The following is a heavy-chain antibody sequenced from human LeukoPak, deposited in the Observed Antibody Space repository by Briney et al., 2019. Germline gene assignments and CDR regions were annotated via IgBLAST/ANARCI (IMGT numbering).Heavy chain of an antibody. CDR1: GYSFTSDL. V-gene: IGHV5-51*01. CDR3: ARHEVAYGSGSWLLQY. CDR2: TYPVDSDT. J-gene: IGHJ4*02. D-gene: IGHD3-10*01. Sequence: GESLKISCKGSGYSFTSDLIGWVRHVPGKGRGWIGMTYPVDSDTRYSPSFQGQVPISAHNFISTPYLQRSSLKASHTAIHYCARHEVAYGSGSWLLQYWGQGTLLTVSS.